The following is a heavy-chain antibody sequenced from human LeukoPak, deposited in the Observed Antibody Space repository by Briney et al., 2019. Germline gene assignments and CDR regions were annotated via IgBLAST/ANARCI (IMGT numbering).Heavy chain of an antibody. D-gene: IGHD6-19*01. CDR3: TTITVASHFDY. J-gene: IGHJ4*02. Sequence: PGGSLRLSCAASGFTFSSYNMNWVRQAPGKGLEWVSYISSSSSTIYYADSVKGRFTISRDNAKNSLYLQMNSLRAEDTAVYYCTTITVASHFDYWGPGTLVTVSS. V-gene: IGHV3-48*01. CDR1: GFTFSSYN. CDR2: ISSSSSTI.